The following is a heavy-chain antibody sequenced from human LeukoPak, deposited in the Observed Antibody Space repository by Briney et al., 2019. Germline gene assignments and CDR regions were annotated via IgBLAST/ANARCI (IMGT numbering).Heavy chain of an antibody. V-gene: IGHV4-4*07. Sequence: NPSETLSLTCTVSGGSISSYYWSWIRQPAGKELEWIGRIYSSGSSSLNPSLKSRFTMSVDTSKNQFSLKLSSVTAADTAVYYCARERAGSGYSGHDGGWFDPWGQGTLVTVSS. CDR2: IYSSGSS. CDR3: ARERAGSGYSGHDGGWFDP. J-gene: IGHJ5*02. CDR1: GGSISSYY. D-gene: IGHD5-12*01.